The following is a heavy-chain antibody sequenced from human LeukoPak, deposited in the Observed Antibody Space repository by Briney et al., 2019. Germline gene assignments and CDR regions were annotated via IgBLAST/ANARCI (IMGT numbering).Heavy chain of an antibody. CDR2: ISWNSGSI. CDR1: GFTFDDYA. J-gene: IGHJ1*01. CDR3: AKGYSSSWSLEYFQH. D-gene: IGHD6-13*01. V-gene: IGHV3-9*03. Sequence: GGSLRLSCAASGFTFDDYAMHWVRQAPGKGLEWVSGISWNSGSIGYADSVKGRFTISRDNAKNSLYLQMNSLRAEDMAFYYCAKGYSSSWSLEYFQHWGQGTLVTVSS.